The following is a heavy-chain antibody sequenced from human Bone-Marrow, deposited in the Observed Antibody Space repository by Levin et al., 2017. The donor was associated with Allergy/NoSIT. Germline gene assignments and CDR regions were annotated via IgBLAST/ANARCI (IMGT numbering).Heavy chain of an antibody. J-gene: IGHJ3*01. D-gene: IGHD6-19*01. CDR3: ARPPKTTYTSGWSDAFDV. CDR1: GFIFSSYS. V-gene: IGHV3-48*01. Sequence: GESLKISCAASGFIFSSYSMNWVRQAPGKGLEWVSYISSSSSTIYYADSVRGRFTISRDNAKNSLYLQMNSLRAEDTAVYYCARPPKTTYTSGWSDAFDVWGQGQWSPSLQ. CDR2: ISSSSSTI.